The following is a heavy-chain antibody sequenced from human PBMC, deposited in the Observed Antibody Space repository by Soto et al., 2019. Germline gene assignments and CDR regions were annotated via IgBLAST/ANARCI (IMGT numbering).Heavy chain of an antibody. D-gene: IGHD7-27*01. V-gene: IGHV3-23*01. CDR2: ISGGGVKT. CDR1: GFDFDRHA. Sequence: EMQLSESGGGLIQPGGSLRLSCAASGFDFDRHAINWVRQAPGEGLEWVSSISGGGVKTYYADSVKGRFTITRDTIKNTVFLQMNTLRVEDTAVYYCVKDQTGDLVWYFNLWGRGTLVTVSS. CDR3: VKDQTGDLVWYFNL. J-gene: IGHJ2*01.